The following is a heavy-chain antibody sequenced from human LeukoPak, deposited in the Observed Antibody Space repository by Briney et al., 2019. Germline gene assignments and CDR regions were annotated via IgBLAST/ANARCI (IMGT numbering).Heavy chain of an antibody. CDR3: AKNDYVWGSYRYFDY. CDR1: GFTFSSYG. CDR2: VSYDGSNK. Sequence: GGSLRLSCAASGFTFSSYGMHWVRQAPGKGLEWVTVVSYDGSNKYYADSVKGRFTISRDNSKNTLYLQMNSLRAEDTAVYYCAKNDYVWGSYRYFDYWGQGTLVTVSS. V-gene: IGHV3-30*18. D-gene: IGHD3-16*02. J-gene: IGHJ4*02.